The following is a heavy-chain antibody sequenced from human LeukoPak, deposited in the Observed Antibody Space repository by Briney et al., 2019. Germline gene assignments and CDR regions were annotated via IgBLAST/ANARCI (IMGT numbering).Heavy chain of an antibody. J-gene: IGHJ3*02. CDR2: ISSSGDNT. V-gene: IGHV3-23*01. Sequence: GSLRLSCVASGFTYSSYAMTWVRQAPGKGLEWVSLISSSGDNTYYADSVEGRFTISRDNSKNTLYLQMNSLRAEDTAIYYCVKVEWPDAFSIWGQGTMVTVSS. D-gene: IGHD3-3*01. CDR3: VKVEWPDAFSI. CDR1: GFTYSSYA.